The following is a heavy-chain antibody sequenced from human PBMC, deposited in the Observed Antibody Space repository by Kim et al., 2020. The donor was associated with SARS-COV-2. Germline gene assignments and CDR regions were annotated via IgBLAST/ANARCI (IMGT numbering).Heavy chain of an antibody. J-gene: IGHJ4*02. CDR3: ARRGVGATADY. V-gene: IGHV5-51*01. D-gene: IGHD1-26*01. CDR2: T. Sequence: TRYSPSFQGQVTISADKSISTAYLQWSSLKASDTAMYYCARRGVGATADYWGQGTLVTVSS.